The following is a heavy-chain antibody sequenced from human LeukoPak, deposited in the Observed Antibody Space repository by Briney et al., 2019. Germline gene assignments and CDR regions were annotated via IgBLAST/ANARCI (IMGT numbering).Heavy chain of an antibody. Sequence: GGSLRLSCTASGFTFSSYAMSWVRQAPGKGLEWVSAISGSGGSTYYADSVKGRFTISRDNYKNTLYLQMNSLRAEDTAVYYCAKAYNYDSSGYYFPNFDYWGQGTLVTVSS. CDR3: AKAYNYDSSGYYFPNFDY. CDR2: ISGSGGST. J-gene: IGHJ4*02. D-gene: IGHD3-22*01. CDR1: GFTFSSYA. V-gene: IGHV3-23*01.